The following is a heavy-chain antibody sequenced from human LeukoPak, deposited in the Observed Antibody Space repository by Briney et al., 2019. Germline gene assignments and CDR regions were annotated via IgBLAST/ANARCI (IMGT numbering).Heavy chain of an antibody. CDR2: FSYNVHS. Sequence: SSETLSLTRTVSGGSVSSSNYYWSWIRQPPGKGLEWVGFFSYNVHSDYNPSLKSRVTISVDTSKNQFSLRLSSVTAADTDIYYCARVSVAGTGPDYWGQGTLVTVSS. CDR1: GGSVSSSNYY. CDR3: ARVSVAGTGPDY. J-gene: IGHJ4*02. V-gene: IGHV4-61*01. D-gene: IGHD6-13*01.